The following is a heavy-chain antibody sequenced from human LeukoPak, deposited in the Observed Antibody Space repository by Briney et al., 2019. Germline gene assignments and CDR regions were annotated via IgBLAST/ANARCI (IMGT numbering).Heavy chain of an antibody. CDR2: INRNGDRT. V-gene: IGHV3-20*01. J-gene: IGHJ3*02. CDR1: GFTLDDYG. Sequence: GGSLRLSCAGSGFTLDDYGMTWVRHVPGKGLEWVSGINRNGDRTGYADSVKGRFTISRDSAKNSLYLQMNSLRAEDTALYRCARDGDTSGTYAFDIWGQGTMVSVSS. D-gene: IGHD3-22*01. CDR3: ARDGDTSGTYAFDI.